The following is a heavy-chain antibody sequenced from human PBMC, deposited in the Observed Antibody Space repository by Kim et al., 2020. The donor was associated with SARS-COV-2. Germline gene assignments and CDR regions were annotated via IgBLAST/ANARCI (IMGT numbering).Heavy chain of an antibody. Sequence: SETLSLTCPVYGGSFSGYYWSWIRQPPGKGLEWIVEINHSGSTNYNPSLKSRVTISVDTSKNQFSLKLSSVTAADTAVYYCAREGSQITIFGVARTPNWFDPWGQGTLVTVSS. CDR1: GGSFSGYY. J-gene: IGHJ5*02. D-gene: IGHD3-3*01. CDR2: INHSGST. CDR3: AREGSQITIFGVARTPNWFDP. V-gene: IGHV4-34*01.